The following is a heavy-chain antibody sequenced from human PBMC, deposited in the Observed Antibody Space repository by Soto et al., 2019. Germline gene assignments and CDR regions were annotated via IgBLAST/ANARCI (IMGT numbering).Heavy chain of an antibody. CDR2: IWYDGSNK. Sequence: GGSLRLSCAASGFTFSSYGMHWVRQAPGKGLEWVAVIWYDGSNKYYADSVKGRFTISRDNSKNTLYLQMNSLRAEDTAVYYCAKRRFSRASGSFDYWGQGTLVTVSS. J-gene: IGHJ4*02. V-gene: IGHV3-33*06. D-gene: IGHD3-10*01. CDR3: AKRRFSRASGSFDY. CDR1: GFTFSSYG.